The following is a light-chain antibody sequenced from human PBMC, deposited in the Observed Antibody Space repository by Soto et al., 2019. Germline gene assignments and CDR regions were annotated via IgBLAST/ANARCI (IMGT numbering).Light chain of an antibody. CDR1: SSDVGRYNY. CDR3: SSYAGSNNFGV. CDR2: EVN. Sequence: QSALTQPPSASGSPGQSVTISCTGTSSDVGRYNYVSWYQQHPGKAPKLMIYEVNKRPSGVPDRFSGSKSGNTASLTVSGLQAEDEADCYCSSYAGSNNFGVFGTGTKVTVL. J-gene: IGLJ1*01. V-gene: IGLV2-8*01.